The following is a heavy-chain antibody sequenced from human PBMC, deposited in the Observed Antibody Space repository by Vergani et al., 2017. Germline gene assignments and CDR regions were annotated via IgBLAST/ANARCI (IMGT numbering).Heavy chain of an antibody. CDR1: GGSITRDTDF. V-gene: IGHV4-39*01. D-gene: IGHD3-16*01. CDR2: VSSSGVP. Sequence: QLQLQESGPGLVRPSETLSLTCSVSGGSITRDTDFWGLIRQSPGKGLEWIGTVSSSGVPSYSPPLKSRATISVDASRHQFSLKLSSVTAADTAVYFCARFYAEDLLAGWMGGYCFDHWGQGTLVTVSS. CDR3: ARFYAEDLLAGWMGGYCFDH. J-gene: IGHJ4*02.